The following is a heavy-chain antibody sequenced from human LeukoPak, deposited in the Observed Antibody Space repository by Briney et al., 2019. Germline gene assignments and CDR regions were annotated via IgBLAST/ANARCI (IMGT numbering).Heavy chain of an antibody. Sequence: GGSLRLSCAASGFTFSSYSMNWVRQAPGKGLEWVSCISSSSTIYYADSVKGRFTISRDNAKNSLYLQMNSLRAEDTAVYYCAREDRLWFGELPTLFDYWGQGTLVTVSS. CDR1: GFTFSSYS. CDR2: ISSSSTI. V-gene: IGHV3-48*01. D-gene: IGHD3-10*01. J-gene: IGHJ4*02. CDR3: AREDRLWFGELPTLFDY.